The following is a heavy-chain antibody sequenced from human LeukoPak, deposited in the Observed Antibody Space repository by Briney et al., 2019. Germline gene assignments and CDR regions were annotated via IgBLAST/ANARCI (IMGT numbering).Heavy chain of an antibody. V-gene: IGHV1-2*02. J-gene: IGHJ4*02. CDR1: GYTFTGYY. CDR3: ARSSGYSGDDEGDEFDY. D-gene: IGHD5-12*01. Sequence: ASVKVSCKASGYTFTGYYMHWVRQAPGQGLEWMGWINPNSGGTNYAQKFQGRVTMTRDTSISTAYMELSRLRSDDTAVYYCARSSGYSGDDEGDEFDYWGQGTLVTVSS. CDR2: INPNSGGT.